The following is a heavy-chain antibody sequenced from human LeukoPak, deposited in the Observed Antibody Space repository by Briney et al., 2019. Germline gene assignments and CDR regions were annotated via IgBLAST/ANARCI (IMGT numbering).Heavy chain of an antibody. D-gene: IGHD3-10*01. CDR1: GFTFSSYE. V-gene: IGHV3-48*03. CDR2: ISSSGSTI. J-gene: IGHJ4*02. Sequence: PGGSLRLSCAASGFTFSSYEMNWVRQAPGKGLEWVSYISSSGSTIYYADSVKGRFTISRDNAKNSLYLQMNSLRAEDTAVYYCARVPKTLTYYYGSGSYFYFDYWGQGTLVTVSS. CDR3: ARVPKTLTYYYGSGSYFYFDY.